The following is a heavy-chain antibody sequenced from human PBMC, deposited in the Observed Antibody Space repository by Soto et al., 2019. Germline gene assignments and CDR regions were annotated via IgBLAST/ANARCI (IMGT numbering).Heavy chain of an antibody. CDR3: ARLTTLDIVVVPAAMPNWFDP. V-gene: IGHV4-59*08. J-gene: IGHJ5*02. Sequence: SETLSLTCTVSGGSISSYYWSWIRQPPGKGLEWIGYIYYSGSTNYNPSLKSRVTISVDTSKNQFSLKLSSVTAADTAVYYCARLTTLDIVVVPAAMPNWFDPWGQGTLVTVSS. D-gene: IGHD2-2*01. CDR2: IYYSGST. CDR1: GGSISSYY.